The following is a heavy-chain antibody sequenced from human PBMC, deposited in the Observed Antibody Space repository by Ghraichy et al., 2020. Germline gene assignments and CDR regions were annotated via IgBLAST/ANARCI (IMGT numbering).Heavy chain of an antibody. CDR3: AREGRYSSSWYWLDP. CDR2: IYYSGST. D-gene: IGHD6-13*01. V-gene: IGHV4-59*01. CDR1: GDSISSYY. J-gene: IGHJ5*02. Sequence: SETLSLTCTVSGDSISSYYWNWIRQPPGKGLEWIGYIYYSGSTYYNPSLESRVTISVDASKNQFSLRLSSVTAADTAVYYCAREGRYSSSWYWLDPWGQGTLVTVSS.